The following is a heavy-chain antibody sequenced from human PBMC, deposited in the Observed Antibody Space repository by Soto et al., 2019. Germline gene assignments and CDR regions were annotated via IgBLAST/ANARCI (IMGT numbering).Heavy chain of an antibody. D-gene: IGHD6-13*01. CDR1: GFTFSDYY. J-gene: IGHJ2*01. CDR2: INSSSSYT. CDR3: ARIITAAGGRRYFDL. V-gene: IGHV3-11*05. Sequence: QVQLVESGGGLVKPGGSLRLSCAASGFTFSDYYMSWIRQAPGKGLEWVSYINSSSSYTKYADSVKGRFTISRDNAKNSLYLQLNSLRAEDTAVYYCARIITAAGGRRYFDLWGRCTLVTVSS.